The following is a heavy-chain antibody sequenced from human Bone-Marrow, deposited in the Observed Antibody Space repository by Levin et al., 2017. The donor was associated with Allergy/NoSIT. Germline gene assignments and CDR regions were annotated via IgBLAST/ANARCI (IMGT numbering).Heavy chain of an antibody. D-gene: IGHD1-14*01. CDR1: GFTFSDYA. J-gene: IGHJ4*02. CDR2: ISIVNGRT. V-gene: IGHV3-23*01. CDR3: AKRRGDNSPDC. Sequence: LSLTCVASGFTFSDYAMSWVRQAPGKGLEWVSAISIVNGRTFYGDSVKGRFTISRDNSKNTLYLQMNRLRVDDTAVYYCAKRRGDNSPDCWGQGTLVVVSS.